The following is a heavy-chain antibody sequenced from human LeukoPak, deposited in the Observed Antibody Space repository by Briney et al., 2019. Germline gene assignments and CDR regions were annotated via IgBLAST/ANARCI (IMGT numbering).Heavy chain of an antibody. V-gene: IGHV4-39*01. CDR2: IYYSGST. D-gene: IGHD1-26*01. CDR3: ARNASDSGTSYFDY. CDR1: GGSISRGTYY. Sequence: PSETLSLTCTVSGGSISRGTYYGVWVRQPPGKGLEWIGSIYYSGSTSYNPSLKSRVTISVDTSRNQFSLKLDSVTAADTAVYYCARNASDSGTSYFDYWGQGTLVTVSS. J-gene: IGHJ4*02.